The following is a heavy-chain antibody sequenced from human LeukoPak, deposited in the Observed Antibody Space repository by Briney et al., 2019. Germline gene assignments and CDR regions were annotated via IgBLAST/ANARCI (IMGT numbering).Heavy chain of an antibody. J-gene: IGHJ4*02. CDR1: GYTFTSYA. CDR2: INTNTGNP. D-gene: IGHD3-22*01. V-gene: IGHV7-4-1*02. CDR3: ARDSSHYYDSSGYCYFDY. Sequence: ASVKVSCKASGYTFTSYAMNWVRQAPGQGLEWMGWINTNTGNPTYAQGFTGRFVFSLDTSVSTAYLQISSLKAEDTAVYYCARDSSHYYDSSGYCYFDYWGQGTLVTVSS.